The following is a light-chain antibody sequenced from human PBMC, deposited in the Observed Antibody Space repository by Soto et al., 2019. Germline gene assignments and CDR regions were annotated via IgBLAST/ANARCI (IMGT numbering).Light chain of an antibody. CDR1: LSLLYTNGYNY. CDR2: LGS. CDR3: MQALQTPIT. Sequence: VMTQSPLSLSVTPGEPASISCRSSLSLLYTNGYNYLDWYLQKPGQSPQLLIYLGSNRASGVPDRFSGSGSGTDFALQISRVEAEDVGIYYCMQALQTPITFGQGTRLEIK. J-gene: IGKJ5*01. V-gene: IGKV2-28*01.